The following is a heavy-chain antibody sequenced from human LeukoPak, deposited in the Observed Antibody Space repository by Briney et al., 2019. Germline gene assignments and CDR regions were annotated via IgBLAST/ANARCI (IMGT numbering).Heavy chain of an antibody. CDR1: DYTFTSYG. D-gene: IGHD6-19*01. J-gene: IGHJ4*02. CDR2: ISAYNGNT. Sequence: ASVKVSCKASDYTFTSYGISWVRQVPGQGLEWMGWISAYNGNTNYAQKLQGRVTMTTDTSTSTAYMELRSLRSDDTAVYYCARAHYIVAVAGTSYFDYWGQGTLVTVSS. CDR3: ARAHYIVAVAGTSYFDY. V-gene: IGHV1-18*01.